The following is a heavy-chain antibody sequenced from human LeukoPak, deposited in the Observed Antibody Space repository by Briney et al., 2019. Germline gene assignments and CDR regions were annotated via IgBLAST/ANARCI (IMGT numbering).Heavy chain of an antibody. CDR2: IYYTGST. V-gene: IGHV4-59*01. CDR3: ARVSSSWYQDWYFDL. J-gene: IGHJ2*01. Sequence: PSETLSLTCTVSGGSISTYYWSWIRQPPGKGLEWIGYIYYTGSTSYNPSLKSRVTMSLDASKNQFSLELNSVTPADTAVHYCARVSSSWYQDWYFDLWGRGTLVTVSS. D-gene: IGHD6-13*01. CDR1: GGSISTYY.